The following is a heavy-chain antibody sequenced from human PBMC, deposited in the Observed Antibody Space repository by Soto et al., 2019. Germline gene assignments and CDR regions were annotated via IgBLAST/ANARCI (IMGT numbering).Heavy chain of an antibody. J-gene: IGHJ4*02. CDR2: INPSDGST. CDR1: GYTFSSYY. CDR3: ARKYTRVNAGLEAFDY. V-gene: IGHV1-46*03. D-gene: IGHD2-2*02. Sequence: ASVKVSCKASGYTFSSYYLHWVRQAPGQGLEWMGIINPSDGSTTYAQKFQGRVTMTRDTSTSTVYMELSSLRSEDTAMYYCARKYTRVNAGLEAFDYWGQGTLVTVSS.